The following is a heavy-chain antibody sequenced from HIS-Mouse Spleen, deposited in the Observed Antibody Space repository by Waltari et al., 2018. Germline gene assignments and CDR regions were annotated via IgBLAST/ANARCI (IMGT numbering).Heavy chain of an antibody. CDR1: GGPISSSRYS. Sequence: QLQLQESGPGLLKPSETLSLTCTVSGGPISSSRYSWGWIRQPPGTGLEWIGSIYYCGSTYYNPSLKSRVTISVDTSKNQFSLKLSSVTAADTAVYYCAREIPYSSSWYDWYFDLWGRGTLVTVSS. J-gene: IGHJ2*01. D-gene: IGHD6-13*01. CDR3: AREIPYSSSWYDWYFDL. V-gene: IGHV4-39*07. CDR2: IYYCGST.